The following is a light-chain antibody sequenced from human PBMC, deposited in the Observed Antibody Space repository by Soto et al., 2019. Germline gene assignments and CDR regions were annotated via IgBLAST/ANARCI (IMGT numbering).Light chain of an antibody. CDR2: GAS. V-gene: IGKV3-20*01. Sequence: EIVLTQSPGTLSLSPGERATLSCRASQSVSSSYLAWYQQKHGQAPRLLIYGASSRATGIPDRFSGSGSGTDGTITISRLQTEDGSVYYCQQYGSSPWTFGQGTKVDIK. CDR3: QQYGSSPWT. J-gene: IGKJ1*01. CDR1: QSVSSSY.